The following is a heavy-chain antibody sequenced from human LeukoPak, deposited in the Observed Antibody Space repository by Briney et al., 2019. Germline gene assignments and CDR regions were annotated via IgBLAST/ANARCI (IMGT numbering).Heavy chain of an antibody. V-gene: IGHV3-30-3*01. Sequence: GRSLRLSCAASGFTFSSYAMHWVRQAPGKGLEWVAVISYDGSNKYYADSVKGRFTISRDNSKNTLYLQMNSLRVEDTAVYYCARETTYDCWGQGTLVTVSS. CDR3: ARETTYDC. D-gene: IGHD4-17*01. CDR2: ISYDGSNK. CDR1: GFTFSSYA. J-gene: IGHJ4*02.